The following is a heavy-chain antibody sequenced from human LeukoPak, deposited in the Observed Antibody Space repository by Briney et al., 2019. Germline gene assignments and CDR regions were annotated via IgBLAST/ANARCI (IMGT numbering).Heavy chain of an antibody. D-gene: IGHD2-15*01. V-gene: IGHV3-21*01. Sequence: GGSLRLSCAASGFTFSSYSMNWVRQAPGKGLEWVSSISSSSSYIYYADSVKGRFTISRDNAKNSLYLQMNCLRAEDTAVYYCARIGPGCSGGSCRDYWGQGTLVTVSS. CDR3: ARIGPGCSGGSCRDY. CDR2: ISSSSSYI. J-gene: IGHJ4*02. CDR1: GFTFSSYS.